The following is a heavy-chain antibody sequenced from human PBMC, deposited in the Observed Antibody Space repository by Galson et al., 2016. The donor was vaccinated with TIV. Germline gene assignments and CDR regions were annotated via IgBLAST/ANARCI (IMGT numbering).Heavy chain of an antibody. D-gene: IGHD3-16*01. Sequence: PALVKPTQTLTLTCSFAGFSLSTGGMCVSWIRQPPGKALEWLARIDWDDDKYYSTSLKTRLTISKDTSKNQVVLTMANMDPVDTATYYCARRSPGGMPDSFDSWGPGIFVTVSS. V-gene: IGHV2-70*11. CDR3: ARRSPGGMPDSFDS. CDR1: GFSLSTGGMC. CDR2: IDWDDDK. J-gene: IGHJ4*02.